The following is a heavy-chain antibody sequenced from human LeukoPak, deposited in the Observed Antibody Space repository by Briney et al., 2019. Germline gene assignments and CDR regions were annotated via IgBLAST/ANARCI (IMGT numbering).Heavy chain of an antibody. J-gene: IGHJ3*02. D-gene: IGHD6-19*01. V-gene: IGHV3-23*01. CDR1: GFTFSSYA. CDR2: ISGSGGST. CDR3: AKDYFLAVAGRPRDAFDI. Sequence: GGSLRLSCAASGFTFSSYAMSWVRQAPGKGLEWVSAISGSGGSTYYADSVKGRFTISRDNSKNTLYLQMNSLRAEDTAVYYCAKDYFLAVAGRPRDAFDIWGQGTMVTVSS.